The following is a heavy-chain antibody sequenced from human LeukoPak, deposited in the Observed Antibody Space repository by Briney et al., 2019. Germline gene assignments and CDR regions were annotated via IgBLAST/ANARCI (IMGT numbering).Heavy chain of an antibody. J-gene: IGHJ4*02. CDR3: AKAPVRGVITL. D-gene: IGHD3-10*01. Sequence: GGSLRLSCAASGCTFSSYAMSWVRQAPGKGLEWVSAISGSGGSTYYADSVKGRFTISRDNSKNTLYLQMNSLRAEDTAVYYCAKAPVRGVITLWGQGTLVTVSS. V-gene: IGHV3-23*01. CDR2: ISGSGGST. CDR1: GCTFSSYA.